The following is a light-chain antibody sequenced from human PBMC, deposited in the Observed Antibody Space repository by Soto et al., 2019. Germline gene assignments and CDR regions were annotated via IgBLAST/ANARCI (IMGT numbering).Light chain of an antibody. Sequence: DIQMTQSPSTLSASLGDRVTTTCRASRSISDCLNWYKQKPGEAPELLIYAASTLQSGVPSRFSGSGSGTDFTLTISSLEPGDFAVYYCQQRSNWPPLTFGGGTKVDI. CDR3: QQRSNWPPLT. CDR1: RSISDC. J-gene: IGKJ4*01. CDR2: AAS. V-gene: IGKV1-39*01.